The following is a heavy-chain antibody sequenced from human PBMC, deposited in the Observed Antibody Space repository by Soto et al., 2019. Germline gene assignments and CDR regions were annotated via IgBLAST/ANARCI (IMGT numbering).Heavy chain of an antibody. CDR2: ISSSSSTI. CDR3: ARDRDYDYIWGSYRSPHFDY. V-gene: IGHV3-48*01. Sequence: GGSLRLSCAASGFTFSSYSMNWVRQAPGKGLEWVSYISSSSSTIYYADSVKGRFTITRDNAKNSLYLQMNSLRAEDTAVYYCARDRDYDYIWGSYRSPHFDYWGQGTLVTVSS. D-gene: IGHD3-16*02. CDR1: GFTFSSYS. J-gene: IGHJ4*02.